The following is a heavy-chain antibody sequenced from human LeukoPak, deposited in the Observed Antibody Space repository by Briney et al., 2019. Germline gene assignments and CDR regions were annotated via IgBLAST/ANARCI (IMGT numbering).Heavy chain of an antibody. CDR1: GFTFSSYA. CDR3: AKGDWGFPFDY. Sequence: GGSLRLSCAASGFTFSSYAMSWLRQAPGKGLEWVSAISGSSGRKYYADSVKGRFTISRDNSKNTLYLQMNNLRADYTAVYYCAKGDWGFPFDYWGQGTLVTVSS. V-gene: IGHV3-23*01. D-gene: IGHD7-27*01. J-gene: IGHJ4*02. CDR2: ISGSSGRK.